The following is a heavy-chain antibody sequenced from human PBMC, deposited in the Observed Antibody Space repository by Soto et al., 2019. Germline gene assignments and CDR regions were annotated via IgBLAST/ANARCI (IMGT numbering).Heavy chain of an antibody. J-gene: IGHJ6*02. D-gene: IGHD5-18*01. Sequence: ASVKVSCKASGYTFTGYYMHWVRQAPGQGLEWMGWINPNSGGTNYAQKFQGWVTMTRDTSISTAYMELSRLRSDDTAVYYCARVLNGYSYGPGRGYYYCGMDVWGQGTTVTVSS. CDR2: INPNSGGT. V-gene: IGHV1-2*04. CDR3: ARVLNGYSYGPGRGYYYCGMDV. CDR1: GYTFTGYY.